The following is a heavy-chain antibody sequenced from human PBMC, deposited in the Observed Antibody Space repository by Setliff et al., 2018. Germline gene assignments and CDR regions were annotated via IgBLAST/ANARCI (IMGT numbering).Heavy chain of an antibody. D-gene: IGHD2-21*01. CDR2: VSVSGDNT. V-gene: IGHV3-23*01. CDR3: ARAGGGHIVVATFDFDI. J-gene: IGHJ3*02. Sequence: GGSLRLSCAASGLTFNSYAMSWVRQAPGKGLEWVSTVSVSGDNTYYADSVMGRFTISKDNAKNSLYLEMNSLRAEDTAVYYCARAGGGHIVVATFDFDIWGQGTKVTVSS. CDR1: GLTFNSYA.